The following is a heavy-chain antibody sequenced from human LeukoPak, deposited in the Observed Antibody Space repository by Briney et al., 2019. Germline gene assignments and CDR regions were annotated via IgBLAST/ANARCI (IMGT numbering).Heavy chain of an antibody. J-gene: IGHJ6*02. CDR2: IGGSGDTT. CDR3: ASKFGESYYYYYGLDV. D-gene: IGHD3-10*01. V-gene: IGHV3-23*01. CDR1: GFTFSGYA. Sequence: GGSLRLSCAASGFTFSGYAMAWVRQAPGKGLEWVSVIGGSGDTTRYADSAKGRFTISRDKSKTTLFLQMNSLRVKDTAVYYCASKFGESYYYYYGLDVWGQGTTVTVSS.